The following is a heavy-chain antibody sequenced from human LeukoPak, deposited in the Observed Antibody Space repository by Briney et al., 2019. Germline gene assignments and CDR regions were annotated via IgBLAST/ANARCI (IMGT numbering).Heavy chain of an antibody. Sequence: GGSLRLSCAASGFTFSYYSLNWVRQAPGKGLEWVSYISPSNTIHYADSVKGRFTISRDNAKNSLYLQMNSLRVEDTAVYHCITVTYDFDNWGQGTLVTVSS. CDR2: ISPSNTI. D-gene: IGHD4-17*01. CDR3: ITVTYDFDN. CDR1: GFTFSYYS. V-gene: IGHV3-48*04. J-gene: IGHJ4*02.